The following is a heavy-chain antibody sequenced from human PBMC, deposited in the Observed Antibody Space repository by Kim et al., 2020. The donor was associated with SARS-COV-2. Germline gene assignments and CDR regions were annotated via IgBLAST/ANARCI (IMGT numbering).Heavy chain of an antibody. D-gene: IGHD2-8*01. CDR2: TYYRSKWYN. Sequence: SQTLSLTCDISGDSVSSNSAAWNWIRQSPSRGLEWLGRTYYRSKWYNDYALSVSSRIIINPDTSKNQFSLQLTSVTPEDTAVYYCARDLPYCTNTNCYNRWFDPWGQGTVVTVSS. CDR1: GDSVSSNSAA. J-gene: IGHJ5*02. V-gene: IGHV6-1*01. CDR3: ARDLPYCTNTNCYNRWFDP.